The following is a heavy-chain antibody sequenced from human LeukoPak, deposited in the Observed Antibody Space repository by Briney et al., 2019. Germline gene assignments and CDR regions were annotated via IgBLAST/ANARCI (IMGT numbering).Heavy chain of an antibody. CDR3: AKDRPSFGSGTYYRDFDY. CDR1: GFIFTNYA. CDR2: ISPSGVGT. Sequence: GGSLRLSCAASGFIFTNYAMNWVRQAPGEGLEWVSVISPSGVGTYYADSVKGRFTISRDKSKNTLFLQMNSLRAEDTALYYCAKDRPSFGSGTYYRDFDYWGQGSLVTVSS. D-gene: IGHD3-10*01. J-gene: IGHJ4*02. V-gene: IGHV3-23*01.